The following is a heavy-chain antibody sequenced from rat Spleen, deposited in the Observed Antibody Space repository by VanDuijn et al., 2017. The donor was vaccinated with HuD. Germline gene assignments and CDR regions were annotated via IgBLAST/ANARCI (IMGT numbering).Heavy chain of an antibody. V-gene: IGHV5-7*01. CDR2: ISYDGSST. D-gene: IGHD1-11*01. CDR3: ARRLRRVFDY. CDR1: GFTFSDYN. J-gene: IGHJ2*01. Sequence: EVQLVESDGGLVQPGRSLKLSCAASGFTFSDYNMAWVRQAPKKGLEWVATISYDGSSTYYRDSVKGRFTISRDNAKSGLYLQMDSLKSEDTATYYCARRLRRVFDYWGQGVMVTVSS.